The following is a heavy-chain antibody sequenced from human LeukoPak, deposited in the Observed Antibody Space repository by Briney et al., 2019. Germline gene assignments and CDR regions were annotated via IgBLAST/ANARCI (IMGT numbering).Heavy chain of an antibody. D-gene: IGHD3-10*01. CDR3: ARVVEGYYGVRNDAFDI. CDR1: GFTFSSYE. V-gene: IGHV3-48*03. Sequence: GGSLRLSCAASGFTFSSYEMNWVRQAPGKRLEWVSYISSSGSTIYYADSVKGRFTISRDNAKNSLYLQMNSLRAVDTAVYYCARVVEGYYGVRNDAFDIWGQGTMVTVSS. CDR2: ISSSGSTI. J-gene: IGHJ3*02.